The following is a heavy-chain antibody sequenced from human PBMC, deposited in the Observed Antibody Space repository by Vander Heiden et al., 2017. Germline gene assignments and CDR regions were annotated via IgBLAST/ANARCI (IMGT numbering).Heavy chain of an antibody. CDR1: VYTFTSYY. D-gene: IGHD2-21*02. V-gene: IGHV1-46*01. CDR2: INRSGGST. J-gene: IGHJ5*02. Sequence: HALLVQSVGGVTKSEASVKASCEASVYTFTSYYMHWVRQAPGKGLDGWGIINRSGGSTSYTQKCQVRVTSTRYSTTSTVYMELSSWRSEDTPLYHRSRDSLPATSGVVTVSRDWSRYDP. CDR3: SRDSLPATSGVVTVSRDWSRYDP.